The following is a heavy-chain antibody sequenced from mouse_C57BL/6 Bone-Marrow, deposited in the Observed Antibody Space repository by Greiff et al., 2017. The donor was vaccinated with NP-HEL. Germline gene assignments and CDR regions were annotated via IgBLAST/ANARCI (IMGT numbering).Heavy chain of an antibody. V-gene: IGHV1-81*01. CDR3: ARPLQLAWFAY. Sequence: VQLQQSGAELARPGASVKLSCKASGYTFTSYGISWVKQRTGQGLEWIGEIYPRSGNTYYNEKFKGKATLTADKSSSTAYMELRSLTSEDSAVYFCARPLQLAWFAYWGQGTLVTVSA. CDR2: IYPRSGNT. D-gene: IGHD4-1*02. CDR1: GYTFTSYG. J-gene: IGHJ3*01.